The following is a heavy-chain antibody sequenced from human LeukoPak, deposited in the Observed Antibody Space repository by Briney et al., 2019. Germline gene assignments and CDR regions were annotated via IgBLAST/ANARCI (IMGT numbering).Heavy chain of an antibody. V-gene: IGHV4-34*01. CDR2: INHSGST. CDR3: ARQDTDFGLVWFGDRNFPAWFDP. J-gene: IGHJ5*02. CDR1: GGSFSGYY. Sequence: PSETLSLTCAVYGGSFSGYYWSWIRQPPGEGLEWIGEINHSGSTNYNPSLKSRVTISVDTSKNQFSLKLSSVTAADTAVYYCARQDTDFGLVWFGDRNFPAWFDPWGQGTLVTVSS. D-gene: IGHD3-10*01.